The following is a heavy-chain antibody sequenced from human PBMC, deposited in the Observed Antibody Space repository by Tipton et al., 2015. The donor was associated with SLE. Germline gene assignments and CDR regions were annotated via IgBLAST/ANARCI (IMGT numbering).Heavy chain of an antibody. Sequence: LRLSCTVSGGSISSGSYYWSWIRQPAGKGLEWIGRIYTSGSTNYNPALKSRVTISGDTPKNQFSLKLSSVTAADTAVYYCARTWVVVPALFDPWGQGTLVTVSS. J-gene: IGHJ5*02. CDR3: ARTWVVVPALFDP. D-gene: IGHD2-2*01. CDR2: IYTSGST. CDR1: GGSISSGSYY. V-gene: IGHV4-61*02.